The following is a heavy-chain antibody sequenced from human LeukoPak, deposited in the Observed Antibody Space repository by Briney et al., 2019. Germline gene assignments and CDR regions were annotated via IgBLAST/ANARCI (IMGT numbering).Heavy chain of an antibody. D-gene: IGHD4-17*01. J-gene: IGHJ4*02. Sequence: PSQTVSLTCTLSGGSMSSSSYYWGWLRQPPGKGLEWIGSAYYSGTTYCNPSLKSRVSISVDTPKHQFCLELSSVTAADTAVYYCAKPNYGDYIVDNWVQGSLPTDCS. CDR1: GGSMSSSSYY. CDR3: AKPNYGDYIVDN. CDR2: AYYSGTT. V-gene: IGHV4-39*01.